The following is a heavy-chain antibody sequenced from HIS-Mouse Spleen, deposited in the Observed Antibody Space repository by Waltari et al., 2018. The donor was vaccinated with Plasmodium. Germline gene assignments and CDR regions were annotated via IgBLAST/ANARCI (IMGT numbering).Heavy chain of an antibody. CDR3: AREDILTGYYNDYWYFDL. CDR1: GCTFSSYS. D-gene: IGHD3-9*01. CDR2: ISSSSSYI. J-gene: IGHJ2*01. Sequence: EVQLVESGGGLVKPGGSLRLSCAASGCTFSSYSRNWVRQAPGKGLEWVSSISSSSSYIYYADSVKGRFTISRDNAKNSLYLQMNSLRAEDTAVYYCAREDILTGYYNDYWYFDLWGRGTLVTVSS. V-gene: IGHV3-21*01.